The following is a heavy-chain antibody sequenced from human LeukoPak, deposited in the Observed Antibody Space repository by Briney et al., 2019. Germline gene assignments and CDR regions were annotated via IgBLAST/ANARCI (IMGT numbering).Heavy chain of an antibody. CDR3: ARGRSGYDGVDY. Sequence: SVTVSCKASGGTFSSYAISWVRQAPGQGLEWMGGIIPIFGTANYAQKFQGRVTITADKPTSTAYMELSSLRSEDTAVYYCARGRSGYDGVDYWGQGTLVTVSS. V-gene: IGHV1-69*06. CDR1: GGTFSSYA. J-gene: IGHJ4*02. D-gene: IGHD5-12*01. CDR2: IIPIFGTA.